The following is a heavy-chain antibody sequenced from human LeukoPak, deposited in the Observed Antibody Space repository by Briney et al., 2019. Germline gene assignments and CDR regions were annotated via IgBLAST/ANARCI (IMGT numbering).Heavy chain of an antibody. CDR1: GYTFTSYY. Sequence: ASVKVSCKASGYTFTSYYMHWVRQAPGQGLEWMGIINPSGGSTSYAQKFQGGVTMTRDTSTSTVYMELSSLRSEDTAVYYCARVARYYDSSGYYEYWGQGTLVTVSS. CDR2: INPSGGST. D-gene: IGHD3-22*01. CDR3: ARVARYYDSSGYYEY. V-gene: IGHV1-46*01. J-gene: IGHJ4*02.